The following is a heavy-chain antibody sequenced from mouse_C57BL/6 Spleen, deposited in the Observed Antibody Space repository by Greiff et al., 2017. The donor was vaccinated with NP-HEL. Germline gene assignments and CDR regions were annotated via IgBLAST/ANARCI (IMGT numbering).Heavy chain of an antibody. Sequence: QVQLQQPGTELVKPGASVKLSCKASGYTFTSYWMHWVKQRPGQGLEWIGNINPSNGGTNYNEKFKSKATLTVDKSSSTAYMQLSSLTAEDSAVYYCVSTDYGSSATYVWGTGTTVTVSS. J-gene: IGHJ1*03. D-gene: IGHD1-1*01. V-gene: IGHV1-53*01. CDR2: INPSNGGT. CDR3: VSTDYGSSATYV. CDR1: GYTFTSYW.